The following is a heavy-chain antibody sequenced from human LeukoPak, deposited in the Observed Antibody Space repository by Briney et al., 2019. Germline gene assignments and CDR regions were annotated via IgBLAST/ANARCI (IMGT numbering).Heavy chain of an antibody. Sequence: PGGSLRLSCAASGFTFSTYGMHWVRQAPGKGLEWVAFIRYDGSNKYYADSVKGRFTISRDNSKNTLYLQMNSLRAEGTAVYYCAKERYSSSWNLYDAFDMWGQGTMVTVSS. V-gene: IGHV3-30*02. CDR3: AKERYSSSWNLYDAFDM. J-gene: IGHJ3*02. CDR2: IRYDGSNK. D-gene: IGHD6-13*01. CDR1: GFTFSTYG.